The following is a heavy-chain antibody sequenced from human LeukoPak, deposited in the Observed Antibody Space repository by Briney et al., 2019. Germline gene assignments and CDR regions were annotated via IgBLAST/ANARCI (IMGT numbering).Heavy chain of an antibody. J-gene: IGHJ4*02. V-gene: IGHV3-53*01. D-gene: IGHD6-13*01. CDR3: ARDAAAQQLVHYFDY. CDR2: IYSGGST. CDR1: GFTASSNY. Sequence: PGGPLSLSCAASGFTASSNYMSWVRQAPGKGLEWVSLIYSGGSTYYADSVKGRFTISRDNSKNTLYLQMNSLRAEDTAVYYCARDAAAQQLVHYFDYWGQGTLVTVSS.